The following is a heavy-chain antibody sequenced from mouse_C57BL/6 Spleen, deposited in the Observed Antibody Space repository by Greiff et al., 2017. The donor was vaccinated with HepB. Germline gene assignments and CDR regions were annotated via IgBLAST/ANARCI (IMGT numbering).Heavy chain of an antibody. D-gene: IGHD1-1*01. CDR3: ARKGTTVVEFAY. CDR1: GFSLTSYG. V-gene: IGHV2-2*01. Sequence: VMLVESGPGLVQPSQSLSITCTVSGFSLTSYGVHWVRQSPGKGLEWLGVIWSGGSTDYNAAFISRLSISKDNSKSQVFFKMNSLQADDTAIYYCARKGTTVVEFAYWGQGTLVTVSA. J-gene: IGHJ3*01. CDR2: IWSGGST.